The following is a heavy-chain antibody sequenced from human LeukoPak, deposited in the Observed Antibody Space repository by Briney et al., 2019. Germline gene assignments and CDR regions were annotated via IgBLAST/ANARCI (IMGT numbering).Heavy chain of an antibody. CDR2: INPNSGGT. CDR3: ARGARADFWSGYPLDY. CDR1: GYTFTGYY. V-gene: IGHV1-2*06. D-gene: IGHD3-3*01. Sequence: ASVKVSCKASGYTFTGYYMHWVRQAPGQGLEWMGRINPNSGGTNYAQKFQGRVTMTRDTSISTAYMELSRLRSDDTAVYYCARGARADFWSGYPLDYWGQGTLVTVSS. J-gene: IGHJ4*02.